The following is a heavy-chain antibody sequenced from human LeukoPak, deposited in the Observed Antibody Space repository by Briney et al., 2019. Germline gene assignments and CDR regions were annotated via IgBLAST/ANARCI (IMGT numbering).Heavy chain of an antibody. D-gene: IGHD6-19*01. CDR2: VSPSSTTI. V-gene: IGHV3-48*01. Sequence: GGSLRLSCAASGFTFSSYGLNWVRQAPGEGLEWVSYVSPSSTTIYYADSVKGRFTISRDNAKNSLYLQMKSLRAEDTAVYYCAREHTPYGSGCTAAYWGQGTLVTVSS. CDR1: GFTFSSYG. CDR3: AREHTPYGSGCTAAY. J-gene: IGHJ4*02.